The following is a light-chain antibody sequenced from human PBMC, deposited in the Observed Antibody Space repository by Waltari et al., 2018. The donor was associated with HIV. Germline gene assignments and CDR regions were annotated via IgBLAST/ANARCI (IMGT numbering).Light chain of an antibody. CDR1: GSDVGRYTI. CDR2: EGI. CDR3: CSYAGSSNWV. V-gene: IGLV2-23*01. Sequence: QSALTQPASVSGSPGQSITIACTGSGSDVGRYTIVSWYQQHPGKAPKLMIYEGINRPSGFSYRFSCSKSGNTASLTISGPQAEDEADYYCCSYAGSSNWVFGGGTKVTVL. J-gene: IGLJ3*02.